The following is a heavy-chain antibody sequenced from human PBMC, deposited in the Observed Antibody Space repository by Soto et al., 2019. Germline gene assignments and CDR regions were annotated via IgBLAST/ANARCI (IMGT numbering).Heavy chain of an antibody. J-gene: IGHJ4*02. CDR3: GKSIGGGGGGGY. CDR2: INYSGST. V-gene: IGHV4-59*08. D-gene: IGHD2-8*01. Sequence: QVQLQESGQGLVKPSETLSLTCTVSGGSVTNHHLSWIRQPPGKGLELMGYINYSGSTNYNPSLWSRVTMSVDTSNTQCYLKLSSVTAADQAQYYSGKSIGGGGGGGYWGQGTLVTVSS. CDR1: GGSVTNHH.